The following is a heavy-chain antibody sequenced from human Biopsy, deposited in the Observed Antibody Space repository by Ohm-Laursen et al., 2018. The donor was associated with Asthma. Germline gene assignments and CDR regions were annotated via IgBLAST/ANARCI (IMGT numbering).Heavy chain of an antibody. V-gene: IGHV3-30-3*01. CDR1: GFTFRSYA. CDR2: GGSYYDGGLK. D-gene: IGHD3-3*01. J-gene: IGHJ4*02. Sequence: RSLRLSCTAPGFTFRSYAMHWVRQPPGKGLEWVAVGGSYYDGGLKYYADSVNGRFTVSRDDSKNTLYLQMNSLRPDDTAVYYCARDVMEWYLPAFDFWGQGTLVTVSS. CDR3: ARDVMEWYLPAFDF.